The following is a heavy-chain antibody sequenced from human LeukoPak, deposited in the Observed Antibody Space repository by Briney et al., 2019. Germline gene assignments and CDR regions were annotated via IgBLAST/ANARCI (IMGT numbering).Heavy chain of an antibody. D-gene: IGHD3-10*01. Sequence: SQTLSLTCTVSGGSISSGGYYWSWIRQHPGKGLEWIGYIYYSGSTYYNPSLKSRVTISVDTSKNQFSLKLSSVTAADTAVYYCARSGPPTNWFDPWGQGTLVTVSS. CDR1: GGSISSGGYY. CDR2: IYYSGST. J-gene: IGHJ5*02. V-gene: IGHV4-31*03. CDR3: ARSGPPTNWFDP.